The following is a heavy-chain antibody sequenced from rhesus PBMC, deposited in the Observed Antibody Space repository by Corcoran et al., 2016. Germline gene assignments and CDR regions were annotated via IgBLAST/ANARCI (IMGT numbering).Heavy chain of an antibody. CDR3: ARLRYCSSTYCSEFDL. J-gene: IGHJ2*01. CDR1: GYTFTDYY. CDR2: INPYNGNT. D-gene: IGHD2-15*01. Sequence: QVQLVQSGAEVKKPGSSVKVSCKASGYTFTDYYMHWVRQAPRQGLEWMGWINPYNGNTKSAQKFQGRVTMTRDTSTSTAYMELSSLRSEDTAVYYCARLRYCSSTYCSEFDLWGPGTPITISS. V-gene: IGHV1S2*01.